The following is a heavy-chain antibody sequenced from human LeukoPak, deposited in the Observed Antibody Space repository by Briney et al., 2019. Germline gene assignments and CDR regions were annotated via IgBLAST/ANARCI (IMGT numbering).Heavy chain of an antibody. D-gene: IGHD3-9*01. CDR2: IYYSGST. V-gene: IGHV4-59*08. J-gene: IGHJ4*02. CDR1: GGSISSYY. CDR3: AGSDDDNLSGYPNYFDY. Sequence: PSETLSLTCTVSGGSISSYYWSWIRQPPGKGLEWIGYIYYSGSTNYNPSLKSRVTISVDTSKNQISLKLSSVTAADTAVYYCAGSDDDNLSGYPNYFDYWGQGTLVTVSS.